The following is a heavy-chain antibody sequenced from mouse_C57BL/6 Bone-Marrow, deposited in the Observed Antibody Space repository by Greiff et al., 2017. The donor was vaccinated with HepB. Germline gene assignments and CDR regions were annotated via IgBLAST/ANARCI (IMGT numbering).Heavy chain of an antibody. D-gene: IGHD1-1*01. J-gene: IGHJ1*03. CDR2: IDPEDGET. V-gene: IGHV14-2*01. Sequence: EVKLMESGAELVKPGASVKLSCTASGFNIKDYYMHWVKQRTEQGLEWIGRIDPEDGETKYAPKFQGKATITADTSSNTAYLQLSSLTSEDTAVYYCARDYGRGYWYFDVWGTGTTVTVSS. CDR3: ARDYGRGYWYFDV. CDR1: GFNIKDYY.